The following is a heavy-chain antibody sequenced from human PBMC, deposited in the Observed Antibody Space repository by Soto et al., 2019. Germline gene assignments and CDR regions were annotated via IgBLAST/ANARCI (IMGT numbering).Heavy chain of an antibody. V-gene: IGHV3-9*01. J-gene: IGHJ4*02. CDR2: INWNNGSR. D-gene: IGHD3-16*02. CDR3: VRGQDHTIWRNYRFEH. CDR1: GFIFDDFA. Sequence: EVQLVESGGNLVQPGRSLRLSCAGSGFIFDDFALHWVRQAPGRGLEWVSGINWNNGSRAYADSVKGRFTISRDNTKNSLSLQMNSLRPEDTGFYYCVRGQDHTIWRNYRFEHWGQGRLVTVSS.